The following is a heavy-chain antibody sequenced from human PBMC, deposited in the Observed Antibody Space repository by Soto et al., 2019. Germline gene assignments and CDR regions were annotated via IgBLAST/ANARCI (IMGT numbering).Heavy chain of an antibody. V-gene: IGHV4-59*08. J-gene: IGHJ4*01. CDR3: ARHGLHGYCTDGVCYELYY. CDR2: IYYSGST. Sequence: SETLSLTCTVSGGSISSYYWSWIRQPPGKGLEWIGYIYYSGSTNYNPSLKSRVTISVDTSKNQFSLKLSSVTAADTAVYYCARHGLHGYCTDGVCYELYYWSQGTLVTVSS. CDR1: GGSISSYY. D-gene: IGHD2-8*01.